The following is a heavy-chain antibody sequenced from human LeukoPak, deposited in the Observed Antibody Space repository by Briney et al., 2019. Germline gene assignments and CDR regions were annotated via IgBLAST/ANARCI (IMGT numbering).Heavy chain of an antibody. Sequence: GGSLRLSCVASGLTFSSHAMTWVRQAPGKGLEWVSGITASGASTYHAESVKGRFTISRDNSKNTLYLQMNSLRAEDTAVYYCAKTGGTVTAGAFDYWGQGTLVTVSS. CDR1: GLTFSSHA. D-gene: IGHD4-17*01. V-gene: IGHV3-23*01. CDR3: AKTGGTVTAGAFDY. CDR2: ITASGAST. J-gene: IGHJ4*02.